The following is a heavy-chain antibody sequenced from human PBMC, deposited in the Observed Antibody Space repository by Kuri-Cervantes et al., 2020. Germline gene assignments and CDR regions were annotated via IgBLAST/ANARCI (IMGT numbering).Heavy chain of an antibody. J-gene: IGHJ4*02. Sequence: GESLKISCAASGFTFSTYWMSWLRQAPGKGLEWVANIDQDGSEKYYVDSVRGRFTISRDNAKNSLYLQMNSLRAEDTAVYYCARVRVAVAGIIDYWGQGTLVTVSS. CDR3: ARVRVAVAGIIDY. V-gene: IGHV3-7*01. CDR2: IDQDGSEK. D-gene: IGHD6-19*01. CDR1: GFTFSTYW.